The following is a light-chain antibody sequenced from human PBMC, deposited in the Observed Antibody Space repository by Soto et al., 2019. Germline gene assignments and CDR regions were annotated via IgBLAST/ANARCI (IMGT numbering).Light chain of an antibody. CDR2: DAS. Sequence: ILLTQSPGTLSLSPWERATLSCRASQSVVSSYVAWYQQKPGQAPRLLIYDASNRATGIPARFSGSGSWADFTLTISRLEPEDFAVYYCQQYGSSITFGGGTKVDIK. J-gene: IGKJ4*01. V-gene: IGKV3-20*01. CDR3: QQYGSSIT. CDR1: QSVVSSY.